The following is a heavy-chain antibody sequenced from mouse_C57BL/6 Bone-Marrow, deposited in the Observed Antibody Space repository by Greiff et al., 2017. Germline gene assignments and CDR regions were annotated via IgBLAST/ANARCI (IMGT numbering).Heavy chain of an antibody. CDR3: ARVGGYDVNAMDY. V-gene: IGHV3-6*01. J-gene: IGHJ4*01. D-gene: IGHD2-2*01. CDR2: ISYDGSN. CDR1: GYSITSGYY. Sequence: EVQLVESGPGLVKPSQSLSLTCSVTGYSITSGYYWNWIRQFPGNKLEWMGYISYDGSNNYNPSLKNRISITRDTSKNQFFLKLNSVTTEDTATYYCARVGGYDVNAMDYWGQGTSVTVSS.